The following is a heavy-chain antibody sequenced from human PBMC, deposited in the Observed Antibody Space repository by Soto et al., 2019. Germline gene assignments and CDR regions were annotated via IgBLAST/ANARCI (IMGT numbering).Heavy chain of an antibody. Sequence: PPEALSLTCPVSGGSISSYYWSWIRQPPGKGLEWIGYIYYSGSTNYNPALKSRVTISVDTSKNQFALKLSSVTAADTAVYYCARVGGYSYGYDYWGQGTRVTGS. J-gene: IGHJ4*02. V-gene: IGHV4-59*01. CDR2: IYYSGST. CDR1: GGSISSYY. D-gene: IGHD5-18*01. CDR3: ARVGGYSYGYDY.